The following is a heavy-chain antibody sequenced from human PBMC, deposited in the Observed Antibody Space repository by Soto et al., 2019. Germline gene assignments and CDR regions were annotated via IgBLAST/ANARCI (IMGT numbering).Heavy chain of an antibody. Sequence: PSQTLSLTCAISGDSVSSNSAAWNWIRQSPSRGLEWLGRTYYRSEWYNDYAVAVKSRISINPDTSKNQFSLQLNSVTPEDTAVYYCARDLPYCSGTTCYSRWFDPWGRGTLVTVSS. J-gene: IGHJ5*02. CDR2: TYYRSEWYN. D-gene: IGHD2-15*01. V-gene: IGHV6-1*01. CDR3: ARDLPYCSGTTCYSRWFDP. CDR1: GDSVSSNSAA.